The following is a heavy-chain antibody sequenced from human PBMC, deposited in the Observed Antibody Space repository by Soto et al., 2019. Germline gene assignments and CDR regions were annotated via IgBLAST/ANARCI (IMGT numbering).Heavy chain of an antibody. CDR2: IMPVFGTA. J-gene: IGHJ6*02. V-gene: IGHV1-69*01. D-gene: IGHD6-25*01. CDR1: GGAFRTYA. Sequence: QVQLVQSGTEVKKPGSSVKVSCQASGGAFRTYAFSWVRQTPGQGLEWMGAIMPVFGTATYAQQFPGRITITADESTSTVNMEVTIARPEDEAVFYCAASRGFYAGMDVWGPGTTVIVS. CDR3: AASRGFYAGMDV.